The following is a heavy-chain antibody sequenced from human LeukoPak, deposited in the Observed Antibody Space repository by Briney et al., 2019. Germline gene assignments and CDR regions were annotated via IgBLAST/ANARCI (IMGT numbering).Heavy chain of an antibody. CDR1: GGSISSSSYY. V-gene: IGHV4-39*07. CDR2: INHSGST. Sequence: SETLSLTCTVSGGSISSSSYYWGWIRQPPGKGLEWIGEINHSGSTNYNPSLKSRVTISVDTSKNQFSLKLSSVTAADTAVYYCAGLRGSGYWFDPWGQGTLVTVSS. CDR3: AGLRGSGYWFDP. J-gene: IGHJ5*02.